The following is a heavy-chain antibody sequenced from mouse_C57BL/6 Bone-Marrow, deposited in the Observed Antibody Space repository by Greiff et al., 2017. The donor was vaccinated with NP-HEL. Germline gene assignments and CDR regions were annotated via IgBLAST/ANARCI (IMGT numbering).Heavy chain of an antibody. Sequence: EVQLQESGPGLVKPSQSLSLTCSVTGYSITSGYYWNWIRQFPGNKLEWMGYISYDGSNNYNPSLKNRISSTRDTSKNQFFLKLNSVTTEDTATYYCTRGPHLGAMDYWGQGTSVTVSS. V-gene: IGHV3-6*01. J-gene: IGHJ4*01. CDR3: TRGPHLGAMDY. CDR2: ISYDGSN. D-gene: IGHD4-1*01. CDR1: GYSITSGYY.